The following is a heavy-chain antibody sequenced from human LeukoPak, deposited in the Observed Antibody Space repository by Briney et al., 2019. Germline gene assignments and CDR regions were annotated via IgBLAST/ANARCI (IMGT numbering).Heavy chain of an antibody. Sequence: ASVKVSCKASGYMFTRYGISWVRQAPGQGLEWMGWISAYNGDTKYAQKLQGRVTMTTDTSTRTAYMELRSLRSDDTAVYFCARDLRAFRDGYKNPNFYLDYWGQGTLVTVSS. CDR3: ARDLRAFRDGYKNPNFYLDY. D-gene: IGHD5-24*01. CDR1: GYMFTRYG. V-gene: IGHV1-18*01. CDR2: ISAYNGDT. J-gene: IGHJ4*02.